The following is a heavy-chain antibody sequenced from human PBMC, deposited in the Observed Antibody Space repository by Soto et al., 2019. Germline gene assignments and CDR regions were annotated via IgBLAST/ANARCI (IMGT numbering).Heavy chain of an antibody. CDR3: ASSIVVVPAAIHGAGYYGMDV. CDR2: IIPILGIA. V-gene: IGHV1-69*02. Sequence: QVQLVQSGAEVKKPGSSVKVSCKASGGTFSSYTISWVRQAPGQGLEWMGRIIPILGIANYAQKFQGRVTITANKSTSTAYMELSSLRSEDTAVYYCASSIVVVPAAIHGAGYYGMDVWGQGTTVTVSS. J-gene: IGHJ6*02. CDR1: GGTFSSYT. D-gene: IGHD2-2*01.